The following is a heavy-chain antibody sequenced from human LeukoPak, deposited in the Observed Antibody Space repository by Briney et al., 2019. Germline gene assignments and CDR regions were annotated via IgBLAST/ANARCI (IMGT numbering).Heavy chain of an antibody. CDR2: ISGSGGST. J-gene: IGHJ5*02. V-gene: IGHV3-23*01. CDR3: AKDPTTYYDSSGFGRYNWFDP. D-gene: IGHD3-22*01. CDR1: GFTFSSYA. Sequence: PGGSLRLSCAASGFTFSSYAMSWVRQAPGKGLEWVSAISGSGGSTYYADSAKGRFTISRDNSKNTLYLQMNSLRAEDTAVYYCAKDPTTYYDSSGFGRYNWFDPWGQGTLVTVSS.